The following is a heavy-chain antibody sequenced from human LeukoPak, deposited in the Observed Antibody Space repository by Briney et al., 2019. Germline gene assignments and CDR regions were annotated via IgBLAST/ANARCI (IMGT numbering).Heavy chain of an antibody. CDR3: ALRVDYYYYYGMDV. CDR1: GYTFTSYD. J-gene: IGHJ6*02. V-gene: IGHV1-8*01. Sequence: ASVKVSCKASGYTFTSYDINWVRQATGQGLEWMGWMNPNSGNTGYAQKSQGRVTMTRNTSISTAYMELSSPRSEDTAVYYCALRVDYYYYYGMDVWGQGTTVTVSS. CDR2: MNPNSGNT.